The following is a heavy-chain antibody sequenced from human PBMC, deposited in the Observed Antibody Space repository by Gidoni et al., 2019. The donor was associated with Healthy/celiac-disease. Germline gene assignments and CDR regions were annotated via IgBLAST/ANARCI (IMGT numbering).Heavy chain of an antibody. D-gene: IGHD4-17*01. J-gene: IGHJ6*02. CDR3: ARHGGENDYGDYVPYYYYGMDV. CDR1: GGSISSSSYY. Sequence: QLPLQASGPGLVKPSATLSLTCPVPGGSISSSSYYWGWIRQPPGKGLEWIGSIYYSGSTYYNPSLKSRVSISVDTSKNQFSLKLSSVTAADTAVYYCARHGGENDYGDYVPYYYYGMDVWGQGTTVTVSS. CDR2: IYYSGST. V-gene: IGHV4-39*01.